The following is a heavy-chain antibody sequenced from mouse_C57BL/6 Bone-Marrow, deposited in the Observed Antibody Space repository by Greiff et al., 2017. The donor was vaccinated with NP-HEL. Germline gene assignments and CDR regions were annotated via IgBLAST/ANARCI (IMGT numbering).Heavy chain of an antibody. J-gene: IGHJ2*01. V-gene: IGHV1-69*01. CDR2: IDPSDSYT. CDR1: GYTFTSYW. Sequence: QVQLQQPGAELVMPGASVKLSCKASGYTFTSYWMHWVKQRPGHGLEWIGEIDPSDSYTNYNQKFKGKATLTVDKSSSTAYMQLSSLTSEDSAVYYCAKGGYYGPFDYWGQGTTLPVSS. CDR3: AKGGYYGPFDY. D-gene: IGHD2-1*01.